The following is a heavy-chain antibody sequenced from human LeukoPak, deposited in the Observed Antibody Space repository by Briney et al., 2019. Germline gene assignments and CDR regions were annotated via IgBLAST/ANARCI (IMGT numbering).Heavy chain of an antibody. J-gene: IGHJ4*02. CDR2: IYTSGST. D-gene: IGHD3-22*01. CDR3: ARSLGYYYDSSGQYFDY. V-gene: IGHV4-61*02. CDR1: GGSISSGSYY. Sequence: PSETLSLTCTVSGGSISSGSYYWSWIRQPAGKGLEWIGRIYTSGSTNYNPSLKSRVTISVDTSKNQFSLKLSSGTAADTAVYYCARSLGYYYDSSGQYFDYWGQGTLVTVSS.